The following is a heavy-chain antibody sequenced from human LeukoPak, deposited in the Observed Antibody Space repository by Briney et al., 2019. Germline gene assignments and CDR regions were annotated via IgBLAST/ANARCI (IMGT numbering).Heavy chain of an antibody. CDR1: GFTFSTYA. J-gene: IGHJ4*02. V-gene: IGHV3-30-3*02. Sequence: GGSLRLSCVASGFTFSTYAMHWVRQAPGKGLEWVAVILYDGNNKYYADSVKGRFTISRDNSKNTLYLQMNSLRAEDTAVYYCAKTARIAVAGITRPYFDYWGQGTLVTVSS. D-gene: IGHD6-19*01. CDR2: ILYDGNNK. CDR3: AKTARIAVAGITRPYFDY.